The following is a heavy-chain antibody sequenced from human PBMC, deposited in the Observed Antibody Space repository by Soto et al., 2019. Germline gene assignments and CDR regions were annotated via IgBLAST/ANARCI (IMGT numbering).Heavy chain of an antibody. CDR2: IYDSGSP. V-gene: IGHV4-59*02. Sequence: SETLSLTGTVSGGSVSGYYWSWIRQPPGKGLEWIGFIYDSGSPSYNPSLQSRVTMSVDTSKDQFSLNLRSVTAADTAVYYCASGRWLQLPVYWGQGTPVTVSS. D-gene: IGHD5-12*01. CDR3: ASGRWLQLPVY. CDR1: GGSVSGYY. J-gene: IGHJ4*02.